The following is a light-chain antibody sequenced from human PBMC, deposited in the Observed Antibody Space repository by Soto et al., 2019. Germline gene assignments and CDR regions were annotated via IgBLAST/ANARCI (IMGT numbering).Light chain of an antibody. CDR2: EVS. CDR3: SSYTSSSTRV. J-gene: IGLJ3*02. V-gene: IGLV2-14*01. Sequence: QSALTQPASVSGSPGQSITISCTGTSSDVGGYNYVSWYQQHPGKDPKLMIYEVSNRPSGVSNRVSGSKSGNTASLTISGLQAEDEADYYCSSYTSSSTRVFGGGTKLTVL. CDR1: SSDVGGYNY.